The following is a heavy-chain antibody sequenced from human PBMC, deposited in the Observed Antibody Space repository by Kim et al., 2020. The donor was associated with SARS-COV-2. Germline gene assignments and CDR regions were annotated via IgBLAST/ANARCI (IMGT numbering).Heavy chain of an antibody. CDR3: ASFYDILTGYYIDNWFDP. D-gene: IGHD3-9*01. CDR1: GGSISSSSYY. J-gene: IGHJ5*02. CDR2: IYYSGST. V-gene: IGHV4-39*01. Sequence: SETLSLTCTVSGGSISSSSYYWGWIRQPPGKGLEWIGSIYYSGSTYYNPSLKSRVTISVDTSKNQFSLKLSSVTAADTAVYYCASFYDILTGYYIDNWFDPWGQGTLVTVSS.